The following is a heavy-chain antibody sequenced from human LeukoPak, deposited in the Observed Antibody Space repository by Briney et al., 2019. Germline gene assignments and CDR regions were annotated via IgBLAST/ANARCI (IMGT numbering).Heavy chain of an antibody. CDR2: ISYDGSNK. D-gene: IGHD4-17*01. J-gene: IGHJ4*02. Sequence: GGSLRLSCAASGFTFCSYAMHWVRQAPGKGLEWVAVISYDGSNKYYADSVKGRFTISRDNPKNTLYLQMNSLRAEDTAVYYCARVGARQILEYWGQGTLVTVSS. V-gene: IGHV3-30-3*01. CDR3: ARVGARQILEY. CDR1: GFTFCSYA.